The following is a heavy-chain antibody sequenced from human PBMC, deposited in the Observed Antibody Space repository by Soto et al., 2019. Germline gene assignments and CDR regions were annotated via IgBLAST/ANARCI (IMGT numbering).Heavy chain of an antibody. V-gene: IGHV4-31*03. CDR3: ARVSIVVLVAATRFDP. J-gene: IGHJ5*02. CDR1: GGSISSGGYY. D-gene: IGHD2-15*01. Sequence: SETLSLTCTVSGGSISSGGYYWSWIRQHPGKGLEWIGYIYYSGSTYYKPSLKSRVTISVDTSKNQFSLKPNSVTAADTAVYYCARVSIVVLVAATRFDPWGQGTLVTVSS. CDR2: IYYSGST.